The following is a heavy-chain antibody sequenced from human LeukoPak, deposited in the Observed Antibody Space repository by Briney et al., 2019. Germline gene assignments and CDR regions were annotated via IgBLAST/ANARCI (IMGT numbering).Heavy chain of an antibody. CDR1: GYTFTGYY. Sequence: ASVKVSYKASGYTFTGYYMHWVRQAPGQGLEWMGWINPNSGGTNYAQKFQGRVTMTRDTSISTAYMELSRLRSDDTAVYYCARDRDGKAVAANRGDYWGQGTLVTVSS. CDR3: ARDRDGKAVAANRGDY. J-gene: IGHJ4*02. D-gene: IGHD6-19*01. V-gene: IGHV1-2*02. CDR2: INPNSGGT.